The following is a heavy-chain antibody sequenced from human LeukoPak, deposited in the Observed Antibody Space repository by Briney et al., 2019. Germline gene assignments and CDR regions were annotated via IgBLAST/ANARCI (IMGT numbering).Heavy chain of an antibody. V-gene: IGHV1-24*01. CDR1: GYTFTSYY. D-gene: IGHD3-22*01. CDR2: FDPEDGET. J-gene: IGHJ4*02. Sequence: GASVKVSCKASGYTFTSYYMHWVRQAPGKGLEWMGGFDPEDGETIYAQKFQGRVTMTEDTSTDTAYMELSSLRSEDTAVYYCATEAYYYDSSGYTFQHFDYWGQGTLVTVSS. CDR3: ATEAYYYDSSGYTFQHFDY.